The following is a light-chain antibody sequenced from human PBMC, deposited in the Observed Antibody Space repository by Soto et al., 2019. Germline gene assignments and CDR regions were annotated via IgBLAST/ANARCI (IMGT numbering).Light chain of an antibody. J-gene: IGLJ1*01. CDR2: DVI. V-gene: IGLV2-14*01. Sequence: QSALTQPASVSGYPGQSITISCTGTTSDVGGYNYVSWHQQHPGKAPKLMIYDVINRPSGVSNRFSGSKSDNTASLTISGLQADDEADYSCTSYTSSCTHVFGSGTKVTVL. CDR1: TSDVGGYNY. CDR3: TSYTSSCTHV.